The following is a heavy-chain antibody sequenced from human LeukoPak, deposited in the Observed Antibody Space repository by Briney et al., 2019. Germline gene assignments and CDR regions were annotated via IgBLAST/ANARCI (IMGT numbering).Heavy chain of an antibody. V-gene: IGHV3-7*01. CDR3: AREVRDYYDSPTGRPYYYYYMDV. CDR1: GFTFSSYW. Sequence: PGGSLRLSCAASGFTFSSYWMSWVRQAPGKGLEWVANIKQDGSEKYYVDSVKGRFTISRDNAKNSLYLQMNSLRAEDTAVYYCAREVRDYYDSPTGRPYYYYYMDVWGKGTTVTVSS. CDR2: IKQDGSEK. D-gene: IGHD3-22*01. J-gene: IGHJ6*03.